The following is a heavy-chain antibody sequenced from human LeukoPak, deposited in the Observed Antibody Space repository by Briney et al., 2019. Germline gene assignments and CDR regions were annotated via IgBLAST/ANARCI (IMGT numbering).Heavy chain of an antibody. CDR1: GFTFSSYA. D-gene: IGHD2-21*01. CDR3: ARGALIPDF. J-gene: IGHJ4*02. V-gene: IGHV3-23*01. Sequence: GGSLRLSCAASGFTFSSYAMTWVRQAPGRGLAWVSSISKSDGSTYYADSVKGRFTISRDNSKNTVYLHMDSLRVEDTAIYYCARGALIPDFRGQGTLVTVSS. CDR2: ISKSDGST.